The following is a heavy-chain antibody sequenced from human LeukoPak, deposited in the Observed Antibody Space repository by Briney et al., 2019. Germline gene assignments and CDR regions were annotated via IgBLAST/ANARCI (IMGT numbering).Heavy chain of an antibody. CDR2: IKQDGSEK. V-gene: IGHV3-7*01. CDR1: GLTFSSYW. D-gene: IGHD2-8*01. CDR3: ARDPGVRLPY. J-gene: IGHJ4*02. Sequence: PGGSLRLSCAASGLTFSSYWMSWVRQAPGKGLEWVANIKQDGSEKYYVDSVKGRFTISRDNAKNSLYLQMNSLRAEDTAVYYCARDPGVRLPYWGQGTLVTVSS.